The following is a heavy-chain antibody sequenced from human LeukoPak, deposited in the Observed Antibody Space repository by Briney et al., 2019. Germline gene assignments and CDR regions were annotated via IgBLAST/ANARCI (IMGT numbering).Heavy chain of an antibody. CDR1: GLTFSRYE. J-gene: IGHJ6*02. V-gene: IGHV3-48*03. D-gene: IGHD5-18*01. Sequence: PGGSLRLSCAASGLTFSRYEMNCVRHAPGKGLEWVSYISSSGSTIYYADSVKGRFTISRDNAKNSLYLQMNSLRAEDTAVYYCARAWIQLWFGGYYYGMDVWGQGTTVTVSS. CDR2: ISSSGSTI. CDR3: ARAWIQLWFGGYYYGMDV.